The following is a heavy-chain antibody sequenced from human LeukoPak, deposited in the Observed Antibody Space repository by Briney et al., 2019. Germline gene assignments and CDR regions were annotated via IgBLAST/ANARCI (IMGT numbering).Heavy chain of an antibody. J-gene: IGHJ4*02. CDR3: AREGITAAADY. CDR1: GFTFTSYW. D-gene: IGHD6-13*01. V-gene: IGHV3-7*01. CDR2: IKQDGSEK. Sequence: GGSLRLSCAASGFTFTSYWMSWVRQAPGKGLEWVANIKQDGSEKYYVDSVKGRFTISRDNAKNSLYLQLNSLRAEDTAVYYCAREGITAAADYWGQGTLVTVSS.